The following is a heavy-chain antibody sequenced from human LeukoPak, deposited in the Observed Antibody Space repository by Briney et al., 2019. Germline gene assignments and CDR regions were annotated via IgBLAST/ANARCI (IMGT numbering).Heavy chain of an antibody. Sequence: RASVKVSCKASGYTFTGYYMHWVRQAPGQGLAWMGWISAYNGNTNYAQKLQGRVTMTTDTSTSTAYMELRSLRSDDTAVYYCARARLTYYPTYYDFWSGYYGVFDYWGQGTLVTVSS. CDR1: GYTFTGYY. D-gene: IGHD3-3*01. CDR3: ARARLTYYPTYYDFWSGYYGVFDY. J-gene: IGHJ4*02. V-gene: IGHV1-18*04. CDR2: ISAYNGNT.